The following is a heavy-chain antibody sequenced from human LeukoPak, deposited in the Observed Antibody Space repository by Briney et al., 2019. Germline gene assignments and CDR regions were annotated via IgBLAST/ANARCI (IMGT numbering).Heavy chain of an antibody. CDR3: AKALFGDCPLVVTPPTPADY. J-gene: IGHJ4*02. CDR2: IGCSGGST. V-gene: IGHV3-23*01. CDR1: IYTFSIYG. Sequence: GGSLRLSCAASIYTFSIYGMHCVRRAPREGLEWGSAIGCSGGSTYYTVSVKRRFTISRDNSKNTLYLKMNTLRAEHTAVYYCAKALFGDCPLVVTPPTPADYWGQGTLVTVAS. D-gene: IGHD2-21*02.